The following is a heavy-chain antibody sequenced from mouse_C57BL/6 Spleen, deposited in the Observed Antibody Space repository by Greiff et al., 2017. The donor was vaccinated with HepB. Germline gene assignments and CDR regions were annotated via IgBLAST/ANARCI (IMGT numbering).Heavy chain of an antibody. V-gene: IGHV1-55*01. Sequence: QVQLQQPGAELVKPGASVKMSCTASGYTFTSYWITWVKQRPGQGLEWIGDIYPGSGSTNYNEKYKNKATLTVDTSCSTAYMQLSSLTSEDSAVYYGASFHYCDSGPYYFDYWGQGTTLTVSS. CDR2: IYPGSGST. CDR1: GYTFTSYW. CDR3: ASFHYCDSGPYYFDY. D-gene: IGHD1-1*01. J-gene: IGHJ2*01.